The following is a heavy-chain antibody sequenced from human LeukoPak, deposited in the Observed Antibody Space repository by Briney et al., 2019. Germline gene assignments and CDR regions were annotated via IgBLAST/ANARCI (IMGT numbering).Heavy chain of an antibody. Sequence: PGGSLRLSCAASGFTFSSYAMHWVRQAPGKGLEWVSYITTTGSTMYYADSVKGRFTISRDNAKNSLYLQMNSLRAEDTAMYFCTRDYSSSSGRAFDIWGQGTMVSVSS. D-gene: IGHD6-6*01. CDR1: GFTFSSYA. CDR3: TRDYSSSSGRAFDI. CDR2: ITTTGSTM. J-gene: IGHJ3*02. V-gene: IGHV3-48*01.